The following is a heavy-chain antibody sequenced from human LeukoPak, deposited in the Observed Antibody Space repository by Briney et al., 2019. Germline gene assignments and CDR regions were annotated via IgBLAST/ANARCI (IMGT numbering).Heavy chain of an antibody. CDR1: GGSISSSSYY. Sequence: SETLSLTCTVSGGSISSSSYYWGWIRQPPGKGLEWIGSIYYSGSTYYNPSLKSRVTISVDTSKSQFSLNLRSVTAADTAVYYCARYVPVKTGPTRASFDYWGQGILVTVSS. CDR2: IYYSGST. J-gene: IGHJ4*02. V-gene: IGHV4-39*07. D-gene: IGHD1-1*01. CDR3: ARYVPVKTGPTRASFDY.